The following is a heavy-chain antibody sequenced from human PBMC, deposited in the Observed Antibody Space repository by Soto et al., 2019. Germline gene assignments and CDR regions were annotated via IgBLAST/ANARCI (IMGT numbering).Heavy chain of an antibody. CDR2: VNPILSLS. CDR1: GDTFNCYS. CDR3: ATSYGSGYRAFDY. Sequence: QVQLVQSGAEVKRPGSSVKVSCKASGDTFNCYSINWVRQAPGIGLEWLGRVNPILSLSNYAQRFQGRVTMTADKSTSTAYMILNSLKSEDTAIYYCATSYGSGYRAFDYWGQGALVTVSS. J-gene: IGHJ4*02. V-gene: IGHV1-69*02. D-gene: IGHD3-10*01.